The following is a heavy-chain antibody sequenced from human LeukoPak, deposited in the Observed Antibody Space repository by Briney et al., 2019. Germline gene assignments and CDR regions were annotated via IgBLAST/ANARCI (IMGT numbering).Heavy chain of an antibody. CDR1: GFTFRNYW. CDR3: PRSARRADSFYFYMDV. J-gene: IGHJ6*03. CDR2: TKPDGSAE. Sequence: GGSLTLSCAASGFTFRNYWMGWVRHAPGEGLEWVANTKPDGSAEYYAHSVRRRFTTSSANANTFLSLPINSLRAEDTAVYYCPRSARRADSFYFYMDVWGKGTTVTAPS. D-gene: IGHD2-15*01. V-gene: IGHV3-7*01.